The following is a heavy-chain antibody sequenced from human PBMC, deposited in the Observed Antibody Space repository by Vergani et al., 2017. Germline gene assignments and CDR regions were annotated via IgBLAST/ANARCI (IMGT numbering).Heavy chain of an antibody. CDR3: ARHIVGATRDWFDP. Sequence: QLQLQESGPGLVKPSETLSLTCTVSGGSISSSSYYWGWIRQPPGKVLEWIGSIYYSGSTYYNPSLKSRVTISVDTSKNQFSLKLSSVTAADTAVYYCARHIVGATRDWFDPWGQGTLVTVSS. D-gene: IGHD1-26*01. CDR2: IYYSGST. J-gene: IGHJ5*02. CDR1: GGSISSSSYY. V-gene: IGHV4-39*01.